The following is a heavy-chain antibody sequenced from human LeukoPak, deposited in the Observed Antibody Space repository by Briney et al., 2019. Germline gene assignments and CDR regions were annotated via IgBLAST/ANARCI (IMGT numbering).Heavy chain of an antibody. J-gene: IGHJ4*02. Sequence: LTGGSLRLSCAASGFSVSTSYMSWVRQAPGKGLEWVSVIYTGGSTYDADSVKGRFTISRDNSNNTLYLQMNSLRADDTAVYFCARGWGSGYLDYWGQGTLVTVSS. CDR1: GFSVSTSY. D-gene: IGHD3-22*01. CDR3: ARGWGSGYLDY. V-gene: IGHV3-66*01. CDR2: IYTGGST.